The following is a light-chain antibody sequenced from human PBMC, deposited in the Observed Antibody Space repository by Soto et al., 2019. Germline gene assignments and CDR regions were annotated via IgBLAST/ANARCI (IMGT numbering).Light chain of an antibody. J-gene: IGKJ4*01. Sequence: DIQMTQSPSTLSGSVGDRVTITCRASQTISSWLAWYQQKPGKAPKLLIYAASSLQSGVPSRFSGSGSGKDFTLTIGRMTPEDFATYYCQQANSFPLTFGGGNKVDIK. CDR2: AAS. CDR1: QTISSW. CDR3: QQANSFPLT. V-gene: IGKV1-12*01.